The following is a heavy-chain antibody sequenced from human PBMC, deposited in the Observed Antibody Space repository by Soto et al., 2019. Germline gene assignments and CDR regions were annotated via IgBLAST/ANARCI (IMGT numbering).Heavy chain of an antibody. D-gene: IGHD2-15*01. J-gene: IGHJ4*02. CDR1: GFTVSSNY. V-gene: IGHV3-53*01. Sequence: EVQLVESGGGLIQSGGSLRLSCAASGFTVSSNYMSWVRQAPGKGLEWVSVIYSGGSTYYADSVKGRFTISRDNSKNTLYVQMNSLRAEDTAVYYCARDPGYCSGGSCSLGYFDYWGQGTLVTVSS. CDR3: ARDPGYCSGGSCSLGYFDY. CDR2: IYSGGST.